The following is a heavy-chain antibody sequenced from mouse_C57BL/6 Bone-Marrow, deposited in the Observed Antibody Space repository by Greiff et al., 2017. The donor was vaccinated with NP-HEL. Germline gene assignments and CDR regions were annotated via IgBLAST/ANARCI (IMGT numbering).Heavy chain of an antibody. CDR1: GYSITSGYY. CDR3: AREEGYYGSSYYAMDY. Sequence: ESGPGLVKPSQSLSLTCSVTGYSITSGYYWNWIRQFPGNKLEWMGYISYDGSNNYNPSLKNRISITRDTSKNQFFLKLNSVTTEDTATYYCAREEGYYGSSYYAMDYWGQGTSVTVSS. CDR2: ISYDGSN. J-gene: IGHJ4*01. V-gene: IGHV3-6*01. D-gene: IGHD1-1*01.